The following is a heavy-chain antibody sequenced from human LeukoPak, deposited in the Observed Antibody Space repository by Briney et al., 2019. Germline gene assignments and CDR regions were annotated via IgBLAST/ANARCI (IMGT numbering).Heavy chain of an antibody. CDR2: INPSGGST. D-gene: IGHD7-27*01. Sequence: ASVKVSCKASGYTFTSYYMHWVQQAPGQGLEWMGIINPSGGSTSYAQKFQGRVTMTRDTSTSTVYMELSSLRSEDTAVYYCASSRANWGSILVYGMDVWGKGTTVTVSS. V-gene: IGHV1-46*01. CDR3: ASSRANWGSILVYGMDV. CDR1: GYTFTSYY. J-gene: IGHJ6*04.